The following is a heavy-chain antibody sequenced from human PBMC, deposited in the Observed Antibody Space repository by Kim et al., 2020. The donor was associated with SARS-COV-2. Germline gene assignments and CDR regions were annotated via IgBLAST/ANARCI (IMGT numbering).Heavy chain of an antibody. Sequence: INYADSVKRRFTISRDNAKNSLYLQMNSLRTEDTAVYYCATYSSSSSSQYWGQGTLVTVSS. CDR3: ATYSSSSSSQY. D-gene: IGHD6-6*01. J-gene: IGHJ1*01. V-gene: IGHV3-11*03. CDR2: I.